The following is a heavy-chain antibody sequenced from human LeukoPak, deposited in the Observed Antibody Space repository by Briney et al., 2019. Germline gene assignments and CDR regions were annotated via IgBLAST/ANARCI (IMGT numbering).Heavy chain of an antibody. Sequence: GGSLRLSCAVSGFTFSSYWMSWVRQAPGKGLEWVANIKQDGSEKNYVDSVKGRFTISRDNAKNSLYLQMNSLRAEDTAVYYCAREYGHDSSGYPLPNYYYYMDVWGKGTTVTVSS. V-gene: IGHV3-7*01. CDR2: IKQDGSEK. J-gene: IGHJ6*03. CDR1: GFTFSSYW. D-gene: IGHD3-22*01. CDR3: AREYGHDSSGYPLPNYYYYMDV.